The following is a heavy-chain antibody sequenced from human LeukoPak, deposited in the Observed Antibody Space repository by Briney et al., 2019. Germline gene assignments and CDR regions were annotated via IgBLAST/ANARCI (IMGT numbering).Heavy chain of an antibody. CDR3: ARVEASGYDYGAFDY. V-gene: IGHV3-11*04. CDR1: GFTVSSNY. Sequence: GGSLRLSCAASGFTVSSNYMSWVRQAPGKGLEWVSYISSSGSTIYYADSVKGRFTISRDNAKNSLYLQMSSLRADDTAVYYCARVEASGYDYGAFDYWGQGTLVTVSS. D-gene: IGHD5-12*01. CDR2: ISSSGSTI. J-gene: IGHJ4*02.